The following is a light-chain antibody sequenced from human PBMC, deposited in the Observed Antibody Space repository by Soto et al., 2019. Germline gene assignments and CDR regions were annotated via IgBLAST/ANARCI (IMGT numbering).Light chain of an antibody. CDR2: TDN. CDR1: SSNIGAGYD. Sequence: QSVLTQPPSVSGAPGQRVTISCTGSSSNIGAGYDVHWYHQVPGTAPKLLVSTDNHLPSGVPDRLSASKSGASASLAITGLQAEDEAHYYCQSYDKTLTAYVFGTGTKVTVL. CDR3: QSYDKTLTAYV. V-gene: IGLV1-40*01. J-gene: IGLJ1*01.